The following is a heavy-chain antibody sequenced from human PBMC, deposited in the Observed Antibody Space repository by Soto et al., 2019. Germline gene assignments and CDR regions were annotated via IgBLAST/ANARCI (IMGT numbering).Heavy chain of an antibody. CDR3: ARDWVGDLAY. D-gene: IGHD4-17*01. J-gene: IGHJ4*02. Sequence: QVPLVQSGGEVKQPGASVKVSCKTSGYTFTSYGISWLRQAPGQGLEWMGWISGYNGDTKYVQKFQGRVTLTTDTSTNTAYMEVRSLRSDDTAVYYCARDWVGDLAYWGQGTLVTVSS. CDR2: ISGYNGDT. CDR1: GYTFTSYG. V-gene: IGHV1-18*01.